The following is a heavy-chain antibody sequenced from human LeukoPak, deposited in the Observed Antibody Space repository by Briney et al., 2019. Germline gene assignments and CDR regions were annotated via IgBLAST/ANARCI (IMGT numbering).Heavy chain of an antibody. CDR1: GFTFSSYS. Sequence: RGSLRLSCAASGFTFSSYSMNWVRQAPGKGLEWVSSISSSSSHTYYADSLRGRFTISRDNAKNSLYLQMNSLRVEDTAVYHCARTSTGFDYWGQGTLVTVSS. CDR3: ARTSTGFDY. CDR2: ISSSSSHT. V-gene: IGHV3-21*01. J-gene: IGHJ4*02. D-gene: IGHD2-8*02.